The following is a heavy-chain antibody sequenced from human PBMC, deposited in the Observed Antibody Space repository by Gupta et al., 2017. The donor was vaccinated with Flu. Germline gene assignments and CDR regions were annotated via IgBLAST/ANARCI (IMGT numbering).Heavy chain of an antibody. J-gene: IGHJ4*02. CDR1: YY. V-gene: IGHV1-46*03. CDR3: ARARYGGDQIDF. CDR2: IITSNGRA. D-gene: IGHD2-21*01. Sequence: YYMHWVRQAPGQGLEWMGRIITSNGRATSSQKFQGRVTMTRDTSTNTVYMELSSLTSDDTARYFCARARYGGDQIDFWGQETLVTVSA.